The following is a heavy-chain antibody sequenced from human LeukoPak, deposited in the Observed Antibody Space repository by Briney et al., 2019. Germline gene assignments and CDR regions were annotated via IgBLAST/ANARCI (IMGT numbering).Heavy chain of an antibody. J-gene: IGHJ3*02. CDR1: GGSISSGSYY. D-gene: IGHD3-22*01. CDR3: ARVRVYDSSGYHAFDI. CDR2: IYTSGST. V-gene: IGHV4-61*02. Sequence: SETLSLTCTVSGGSISSGSYYWSWIRQPAGKGLEWIGRIYTSGSTNYNPSLKSRVTISVDTSKNQFSLKLSSVTAADTAVFYCARVRVYDSSGYHAFDIWGQGTMVTVSS.